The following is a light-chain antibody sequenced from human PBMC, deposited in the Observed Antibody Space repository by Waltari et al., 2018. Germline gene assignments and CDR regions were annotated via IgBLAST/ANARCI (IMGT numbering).Light chain of an antibody. CDR2: VNSDGSH. J-gene: IGLJ3*02. CDR1: SGHSTNV. Sequence: SLSASLGASVKLTCTLSSGHSTNVLAWLQKRPEKGPRFVMKVNSDGSHSKGDEIPDRFSGSSSGAERYLTISSLQSEDEADYYCQTGGHGTWVFGGGTKLTVL. V-gene: IGLV4-69*01. CDR3: QTGGHGTWV.